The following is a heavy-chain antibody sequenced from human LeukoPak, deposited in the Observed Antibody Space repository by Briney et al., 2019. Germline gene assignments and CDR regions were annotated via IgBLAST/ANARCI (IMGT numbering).Heavy chain of an antibody. V-gene: IGHV4-39*01. Sequence: SETLSLTCTVSGGSISTTSYFWGWIRQPPGKGLQWIGSIYYSGSTYYNPSLKSRVTISVDTSKNQFSLKLSSVIAADTAVSFCVREGEWALPFDYWGQGTLVTVSS. CDR2: IYYSGST. J-gene: IGHJ4*02. CDR3: VREGEWALPFDY. CDR1: GGSISTTSYF. D-gene: IGHD3-16*01.